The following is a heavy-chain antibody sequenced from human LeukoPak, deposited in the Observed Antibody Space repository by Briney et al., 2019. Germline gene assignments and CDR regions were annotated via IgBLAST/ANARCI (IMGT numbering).Heavy chain of an antibody. V-gene: IGHV4-39*07. J-gene: IGHJ6*02. CDR2: IYYTGST. D-gene: IGHD3-10*01. CDR3: ARRYYYGSGSYYYYYYGMDV. Sequence: SETLSLTCTVSGGSISSSIYYWGWIRRPPGKGLEWIGSIYYTGSTYFNSSLKNRVTISVDTSKNQFSLKLSSVTAADTAVYYCARRYYYGSGSYYYYYYGMDVWGQGTTVTVSS. CDR1: GGSISSSIYY.